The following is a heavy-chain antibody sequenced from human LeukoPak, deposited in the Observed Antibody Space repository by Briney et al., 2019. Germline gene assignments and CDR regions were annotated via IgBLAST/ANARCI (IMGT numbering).Heavy chain of an antibody. CDR1: GFTLSSYG. Sequence: PGGSLRLSCAASGFTLSSYGMHWVRQAPGKGLEWVAFIRYDGSNKYYADSVKGRFTISRDNSKNTLYLQMNSLRAEDTAVYYCAKDTEDIVATSDLDYWGQGTLVTVSS. J-gene: IGHJ4*02. D-gene: IGHD5-12*01. V-gene: IGHV3-30*02. CDR3: AKDTEDIVATSDLDY. CDR2: IRYDGSNK.